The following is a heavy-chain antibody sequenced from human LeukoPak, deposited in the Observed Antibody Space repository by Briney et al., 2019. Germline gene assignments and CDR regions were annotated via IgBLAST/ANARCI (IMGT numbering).Heavy chain of an antibody. V-gene: IGHV4-59*08. CDR1: GGSISSYY. Sequence: PSETLSLTCTVSGGSISSYYWSWIRQPPGKGLEWIGYIYYSGSTNYNPSLKSRVTISVDTSKNQFSLKLSSVTAADTAVYYCAGIAACENFDYWGQGTLVTVSS. D-gene: IGHD6-13*01. J-gene: IGHJ4*02. CDR2: IYYSGST. CDR3: AGIAACENFDY.